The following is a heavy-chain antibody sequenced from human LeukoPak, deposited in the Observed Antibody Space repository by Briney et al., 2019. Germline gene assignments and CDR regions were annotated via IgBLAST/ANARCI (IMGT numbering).Heavy chain of an antibody. V-gene: IGHV3-48*01. CDR1: GFTFSSYS. CDR2: ISSTSTTV. J-gene: IGHJ4*02. D-gene: IGHD2-2*02. Sequence: AGGSLRLSRAASGFTFSSYSMNWVRQAPGKGLEWISYISSTSTTVLYADSVKGRFTISRDNAKHSLDLQMNSLRAEGTAVYYCARDRVTYTTSVDPLDYWGQGTLVTVSS. CDR3: ARDRVTYTTSVDPLDY.